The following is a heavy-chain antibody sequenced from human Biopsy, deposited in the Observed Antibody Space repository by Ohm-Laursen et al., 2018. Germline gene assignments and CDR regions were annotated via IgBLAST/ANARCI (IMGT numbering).Heavy chain of an antibody. J-gene: IGHJ6*02. D-gene: IGHD2-2*02. V-gene: IGHV4-59*08. CDR2: IYYSGSI. CDR1: GGSVNSYS. CDR3: ASMPAAIHEPNYSYYGMHV. Sequence: SETLSLTCTVSGGSVNSYSWSWIRQPTGKGLEWIGYIYYSGSINYNPSLKSRVTISLDTSKNQFSLKLSSVTAADTAVYYCASMPAAIHEPNYSYYGMHVWGQGTTVTVSS.